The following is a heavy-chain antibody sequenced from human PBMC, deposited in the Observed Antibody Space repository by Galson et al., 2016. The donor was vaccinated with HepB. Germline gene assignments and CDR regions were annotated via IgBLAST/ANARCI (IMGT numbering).Heavy chain of an antibody. CDR3: ARAPDSGVDVYGWSH. J-gene: IGHJ4*02. CDR1: GGSISTYY. D-gene: IGHD1-26*01. V-gene: IGHV4-59*12. CDR2: THYSGST. Sequence: SETLSLTCTVSGGSISTYYWSWIRQPPGKSLEWIGYTHYSGSTNCNPSLKTRVTISVDTSQNQFSLNLRSVTAADTATYYCARAPDSGVDVYGWSHWGQGALVTVSS.